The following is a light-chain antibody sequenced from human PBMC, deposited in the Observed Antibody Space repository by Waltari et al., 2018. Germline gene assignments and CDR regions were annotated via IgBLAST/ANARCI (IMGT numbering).Light chain of an antibody. J-gene: IGLJ2*01. CDR2: LNSDGSH. CDR3: QTWGTGTHVV. CDR1: SGHSRYA. Sequence: QPELTQSPSASASLGASVKLTCILSSGHSRYAIAWHQPQPQKGPRYLMKLNSDGSHNKGDGIPDRFSGSSSGAERYLTISSLQSEDEADYYCQTWGTGTHVVFGGGTKLTVL. V-gene: IGLV4-69*01.